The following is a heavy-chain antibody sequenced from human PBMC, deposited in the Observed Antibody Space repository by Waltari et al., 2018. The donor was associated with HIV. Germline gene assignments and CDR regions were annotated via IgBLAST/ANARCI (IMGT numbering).Heavy chain of an antibody. CDR1: GFTFSSYS. V-gene: IGHV3-48*04. J-gene: IGHJ4*02. D-gene: IGHD3-16*01. Sequence: EVQLVESGGGLVQPGGSLRLSCAASGFTFSSYSMNWVRQAPGKGVEWVSEMSSSSSTIYYADSVKGRFTIARDNAKNSLYLQMNSLRAEDTAVYYCARETGGYYFDYWGQGTLVTVSS. CDR3: ARETGGYYFDY. CDR2: MSSSSSTI.